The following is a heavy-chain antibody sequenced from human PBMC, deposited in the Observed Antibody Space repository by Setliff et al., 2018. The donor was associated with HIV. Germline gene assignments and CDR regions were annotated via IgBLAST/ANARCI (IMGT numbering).Heavy chain of an antibody. Sequence: GESLTISCAASGFTFSNYAMAWVRQAPGKGLEWVSSMSGSSDWAYYGDSVKGRFTISRDNSKNTLYLEMSNVRAEDTALYYCARDSMGGSGYYQYWGQGAPVTVSS. CDR1: GFTFSNYA. V-gene: IGHV3-23*01. J-gene: IGHJ4*02. CDR2: MSGSSDWA. CDR3: ARDSMGGSGYYQY. D-gene: IGHD3-22*01.